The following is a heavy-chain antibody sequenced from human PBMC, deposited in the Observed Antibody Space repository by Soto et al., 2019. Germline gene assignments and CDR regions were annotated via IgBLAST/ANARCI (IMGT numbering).Heavy chain of an antibody. CDR1: GDGLSSNTAA. D-gene: IGHD6-6*01. CDR3: ARGRSSPRGDWFDP. V-gene: IGHV6-1*01. CDR2: TYYRSRWYN. Sequence: SQPLALTCAISGDGLSSNTAAWNWIRQSPSRGLEWLGRTYYRSRWYNDYAVSVRSRITINPDTSKNQFSLQLNSVTPEDTAVYYCARGRSSPRGDWFDPWGQGTLVTVSS. J-gene: IGHJ5*02.